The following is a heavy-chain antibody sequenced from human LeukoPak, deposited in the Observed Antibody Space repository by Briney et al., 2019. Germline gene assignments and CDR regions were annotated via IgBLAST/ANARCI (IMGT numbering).Heavy chain of an antibody. D-gene: IGHD7-27*01. V-gene: IGHV1-18*04. CDR3: ARAEKPNWGNYYYYCMDV. J-gene: IGHJ6*03. CDR2: ISAYSGNT. CDR1: GYTFTGYY. Sequence: GASVTVSCTASGYTFTGYYMHWVRQAPGQGLEWMEWISAYSGNTHYAQKFQGRVTMTTDTSTTTAYMELRGMRSDDTAVYYCARAEKPNWGNYYYYCMDVWGKGTTVTVSS.